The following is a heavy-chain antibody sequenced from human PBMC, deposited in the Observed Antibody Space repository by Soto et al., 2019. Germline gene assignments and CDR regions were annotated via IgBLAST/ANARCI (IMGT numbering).Heavy chain of an antibody. CDR3: ARHGGYYFDY. CDR2: IYYSGST. Sequence: QVQLQESGPGLVKPSETLSLTCTVSGGSISSYYWSWIRQPPGKGLEWIGYIYYSGSTNYNPSLKXXVXISXDTSKNQFSLKLSSVTAADTAVYYCARHGGYYFDYWGQGTLVTVSS. D-gene: IGHD3-16*01. CDR1: GGSISSYY. V-gene: IGHV4-59*08. J-gene: IGHJ4*02.